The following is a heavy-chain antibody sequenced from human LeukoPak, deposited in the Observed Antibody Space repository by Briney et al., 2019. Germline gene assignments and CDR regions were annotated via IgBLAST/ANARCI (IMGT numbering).Heavy chain of an antibody. CDR3: ARDHDRDDRSGYPY. D-gene: IGHD3-22*01. Sequence: GGSLRLSCAASGFTFSSYSMNWVRQAPGKGLEWVSSISSSSSYIYYADSEKGRFTISRDNAKNSLYLQMDSLRAEDTAVYYCARDHDRDDRSGYPYWGQGTLVTVSS. V-gene: IGHV3-21*01. CDR2: ISSSSSYI. J-gene: IGHJ4*02. CDR1: GFTFSSYS.